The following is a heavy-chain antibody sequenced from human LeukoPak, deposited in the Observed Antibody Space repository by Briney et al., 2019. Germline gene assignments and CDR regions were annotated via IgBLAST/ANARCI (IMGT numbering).Heavy chain of an antibody. J-gene: IGHJ5*02. CDR2: INHSGST. V-gene: IGHV4-34*01. D-gene: IGHD4-17*01. CDR3: ARHPRGVTTVTNWFDP. CDR1: GGSFSGYY. Sequence: SGTLSLTCAVYGGSFSGYYWSWIRQPPGKGLEWIGEINHSGSTNYNPSLKSRVTISVDTSKNQFSLKLSSVTAADTAVYYCARHPRGVTTVTNWFDPWGQGTLVTVSS.